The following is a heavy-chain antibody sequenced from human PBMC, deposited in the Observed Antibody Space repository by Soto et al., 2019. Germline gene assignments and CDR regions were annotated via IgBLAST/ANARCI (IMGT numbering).Heavy chain of an antibody. CDR1: GGSISSYY. CDR2: IYYSGRT. CDR3: ARDPSGYDISFAFDI. J-gene: IGHJ3*02. D-gene: IGHD5-12*01. V-gene: IGHV4-59*01. Sequence: SETLSLTCTVSGGSISSYYWSWIRQPPGKGLEWIGYIYYSGRTNYNPSLKSRVTISVDTSKNQFSLKLSSVTAADTAVYYCARDPSGYDISFAFDIWGQGTMVTVSS.